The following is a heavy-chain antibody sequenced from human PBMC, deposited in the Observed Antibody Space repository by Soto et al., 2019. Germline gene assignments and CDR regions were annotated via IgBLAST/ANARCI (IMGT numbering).Heavy chain of an antibody. CDR1: GGSISSSSYY. D-gene: IGHD4-17*01. J-gene: IGHJ5*02. V-gene: IGHV4-39*01. CDR3: ARPSPLARRTVTGHNWFDP. CDR2: IYYSGST. Sequence: QLQLQESGPGLVKPSETLSLTCTVSGGSISSSSYYWGWIRQPPGKGLEWIGSIYYSGSTYYNPSLKSRVTISVDTSKNQSSLKLSSVTAADTAVYYCARPSPLARRTVTGHNWFDPWGQGTLVTVSS.